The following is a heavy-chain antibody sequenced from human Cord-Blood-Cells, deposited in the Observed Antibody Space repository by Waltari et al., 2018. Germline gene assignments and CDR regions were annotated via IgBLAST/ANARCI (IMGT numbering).Heavy chain of an antibody. CDR3: ARADSSGYDY. CDR2: INHSGST. V-gene: IGHV4-34*01. D-gene: IGHD3-22*01. J-gene: IGHJ4*02. CDR1: GGSFSGSS. Sequence: QVQLQQWGAGLLKPSETLSLTCAVYGGSFSGSSWSWIRQPPGKGLEWIGEINHSGSTNYNPSLKSRVTISVDTSKNQFSLKLSSVTAADTAVYYCARADSSGYDYWGQGTLVTVSS.